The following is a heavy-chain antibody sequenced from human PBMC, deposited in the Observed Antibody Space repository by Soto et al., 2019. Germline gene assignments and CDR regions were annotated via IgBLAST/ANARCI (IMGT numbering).Heavy chain of an antibody. J-gene: IGHJ4*02. Sequence: EVQLVESGGGLVQPGGSLRLSCAASGFIFSSYAMHWVRQAPGKGLEYVSAISSNGGSTYYANSVKGRFTISRDNSKNTLHLQMGSLRAEDMAVYYCARRGAATDYWGQGTLVTVSS. CDR2: ISSNGGST. V-gene: IGHV3-64*01. CDR1: GFIFSSYA. CDR3: ARRGAATDY. D-gene: IGHD2-15*01.